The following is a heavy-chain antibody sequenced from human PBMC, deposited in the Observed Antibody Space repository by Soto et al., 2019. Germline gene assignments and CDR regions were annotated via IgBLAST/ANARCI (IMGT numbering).Heavy chain of an antibody. Sequence: SETLSLTCTVSGGSISSGDYYWSWIRQPPGKGLEWIGYIYYSGSTYYNPSLKSRVTISVDTSKNQFSLKLSSVTAADTAVYYCARGETSYYYDSSGYYYVSGAFDIWGQGTMVTVSS. CDR3: ARGETSYYYDSSGYYYVSGAFDI. V-gene: IGHV4-30-4*01. D-gene: IGHD3-22*01. CDR1: GGSISSGDYY. CDR2: IYYSGST. J-gene: IGHJ3*02.